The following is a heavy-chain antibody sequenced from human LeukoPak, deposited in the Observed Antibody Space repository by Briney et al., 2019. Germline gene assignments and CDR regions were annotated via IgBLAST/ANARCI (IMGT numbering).Heavy chain of an antibody. V-gene: IGHV1-69*04. CDR3: ARLPSSSSWYTDDAFDI. CDR2: IIPILGIA. CDR1: GGTFSSYA. J-gene: IGHJ3*02. Sequence: SVKVSCKASGGTFSSYAIRWVRQAPGQGLEWMGRIIPILGIANYAQKFQGRVTITADKSTSTAYMELSSRRSEDTAVYYCARLPSSSSWYTDDAFDIGGQGTMVTVSS. D-gene: IGHD6-13*01.